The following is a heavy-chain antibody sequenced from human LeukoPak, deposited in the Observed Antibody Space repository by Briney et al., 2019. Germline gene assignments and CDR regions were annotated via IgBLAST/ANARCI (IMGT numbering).Heavy chain of an antibody. D-gene: IGHD3-10*01. CDR2: INSDARST. V-gene: IGHV3-23*01. CDR1: GFTFSSYA. CDR3: AKDSAFYYIDV. J-gene: IGHJ6*03. Sequence: GGSLRLSCAASGFTFSSYAMSWVRQAPGKGLEWVSRINSDARSTSYADSVKGRFTISRDNSKNTLYLQMNSLKGDDTAVYYCAKDSAFYYIDVWGKGTTVIISS.